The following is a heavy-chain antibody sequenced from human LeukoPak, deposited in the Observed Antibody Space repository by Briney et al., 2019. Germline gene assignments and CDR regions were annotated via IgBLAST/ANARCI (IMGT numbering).Heavy chain of an antibody. CDR1: GYTFTSYD. J-gene: IGHJ5*02. V-gene: IGHV1-8*01. CDR2: MNPSSGNT. Sequence: ASVKVSCKGSGYTFTSYDINWGRQATGQGLECMGWMNPSSGNTGYAQKFQGRVTMTRNTSISTAYMELSSLRSEDTAVYYCARADCSSTSCSNWFDPWGQGTLVTVSS. D-gene: IGHD2-2*01. CDR3: ARADCSSTSCSNWFDP.